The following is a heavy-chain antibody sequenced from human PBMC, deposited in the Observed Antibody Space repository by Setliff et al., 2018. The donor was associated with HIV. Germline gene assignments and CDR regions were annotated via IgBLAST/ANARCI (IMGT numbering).Heavy chain of an antibody. CDR3: PLTSTWYYYHYYGVDV. J-gene: IGHJ6*02. D-gene: IGHD6-13*01. Sequence: SETLSLTCAVYGETFSGYYWGWIRQPPGKGLEWIGSIDYSGSAYYNPSLKSRVTISADTSKNQISLNLSSVTAADTAVYYCPLTSTWYYYHYYGVDVWGQGTTVTVSS. V-gene: IGHV4-34*03. CDR2: IDYSGSA. CDR1: GETFSGYY.